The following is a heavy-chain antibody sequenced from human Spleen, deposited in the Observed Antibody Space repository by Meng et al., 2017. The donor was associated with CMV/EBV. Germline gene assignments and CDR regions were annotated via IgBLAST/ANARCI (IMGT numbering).Heavy chain of an antibody. J-gene: IGHJ6*02. V-gene: IGHV1-69*10. CDR1: GGIFSKDV. D-gene: IGHD2-2*01. CDR3: ARSRGLAINPSLPPAYGMAV. Sequence: SGQVSCKASGGIFSKDVISWVRQAPGQGLEWMGWVILIPGRPKHAEKFQGRFTITADRSTSTAFMELTSLTSEDTAVYYCARSRGLAINPSLPPAYGMAVWGQGTTVTVSS. CDR2: VILIPGRP.